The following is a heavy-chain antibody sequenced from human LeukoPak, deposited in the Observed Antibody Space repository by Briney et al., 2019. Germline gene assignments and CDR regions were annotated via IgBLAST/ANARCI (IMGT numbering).Heavy chain of an antibody. V-gene: IGHV4-34*01. Sequence: SETLSLTCAVYGGSFSGYYWSWIRQPPGKGLEWIGEINHSGSTNYNPSLKSRVTISVDTSKNQFSLKLSSVTAADTAVYYCAGVPPTVTTTNYYYYYYMDVWGKGTTVTVSS. J-gene: IGHJ6*03. CDR2: INHSGST. CDR1: GGSFSGYY. D-gene: IGHD4-17*01. CDR3: AGVPPTVTTTNYYYYYYMDV.